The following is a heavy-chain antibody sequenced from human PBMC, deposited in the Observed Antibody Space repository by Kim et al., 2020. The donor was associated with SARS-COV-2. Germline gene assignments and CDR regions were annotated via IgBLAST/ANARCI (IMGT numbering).Heavy chain of an antibody. J-gene: IGHJ6*02. CDR2: IIPIFGTA. CDR1: GGTFSSYA. Sequence: PVKVSCKASGGTFSSYAISWVRQAPGQGLEWMGGIIPIFGTANYAQKFQGRVTITADESTSTAYMELSSLRSEDTAVYYCARSPIVATIWGYYYYGMDVWGQGTTVTVSS. CDR3: ARSPIVATIWGYYYYGMDV. V-gene: IGHV1-69*13. D-gene: IGHD5-12*01.